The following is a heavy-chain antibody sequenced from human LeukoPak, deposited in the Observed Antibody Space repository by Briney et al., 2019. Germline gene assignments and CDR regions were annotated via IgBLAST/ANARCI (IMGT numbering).Heavy chain of an antibody. CDR1: GFTFSSYA. Sequence: PGGSLRLSCAASGFTFSSYAMHWVRQAPGKGLEYVSAISSNGGSTYYANSVKVRFTISRDNSKNTLYLQMGSLRAEDMAVYYCVRIAVAGTGDYWGQGTLVTVSS. V-gene: IGHV3-64*01. J-gene: IGHJ4*02. CDR2: ISSNGGST. CDR3: VRIAVAGTGDY. D-gene: IGHD6-19*01.